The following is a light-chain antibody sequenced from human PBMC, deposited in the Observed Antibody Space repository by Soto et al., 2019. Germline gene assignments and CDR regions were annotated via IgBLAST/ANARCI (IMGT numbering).Light chain of an antibody. Sequence: QSALTQPRSVSGSPGQSVTISCTGTSSDVGRYNYVSWYQQLPGKAPKLMTYDVTKRPSGVPDRFSGSKSGNTASLTISGLQAEDEADYYCCSNAGSYTFVFGIGTKLTVL. CDR2: DVT. V-gene: IGLV2-11*01. CDR3: CSNAGSYTFV. CDR1: SSDVGRYNY. J-gene: IGLJ6*01.